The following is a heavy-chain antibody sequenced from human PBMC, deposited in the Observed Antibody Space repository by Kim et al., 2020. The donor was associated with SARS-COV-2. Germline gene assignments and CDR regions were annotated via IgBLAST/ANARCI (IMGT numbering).Heavy chain of an antibody. V-gene: IGHV3-11*01. CDR2: ISTTSNTI. CDR1: GFTFSDYY. Sequence: GGSLRLSCAASGFTFSDYYMTWMRQAPGKGLEWLSYISTTSNTIYYADSVRGRFTISRDNAKSSLYLQMNTLRVEDTAVYYCARERRPYYDRRGYIDYWG. D-gene: IGHD3-22*01. J-gene: IGHJ4*01. CDR3: ARERRPYYDRRGYIDY.